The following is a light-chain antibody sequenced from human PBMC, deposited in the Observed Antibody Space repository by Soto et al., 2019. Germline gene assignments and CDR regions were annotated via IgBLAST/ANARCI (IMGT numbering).Light chain of an antibody. CDR3: QHYGSSQFT. CDR1: QSVSSSS. CDR2: DAS. Sequence: EIVLAQSPGTLSLSPGEGATLSCRASQSVSSSSLAWYRQKPGQAPRLLIHDASSRATGIPDRFSGRGSGTDFTLTISRLEPEDFAVYHCQHYGSSQFTFGPGTKVDIK. V-gene: IGKV3-20*01. J-gene: IGKJ3*01.